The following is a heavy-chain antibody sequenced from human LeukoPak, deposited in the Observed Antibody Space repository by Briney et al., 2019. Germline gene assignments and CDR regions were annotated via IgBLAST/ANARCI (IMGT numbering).Heavy chain of an antibody. CDR1: GGSFSGYY. J-gene: IGHJ5*02. CDR3: ARAGRSGWYSYVWFDP. Sequence: SETLSLTCAVYGGSFSGYYWSWIRQPPGKGLEWIGEINHSGSTNYNPSLKSRVTISVDTSKNQFSLKLSSVTAADTAVYYCARAGRSGWYSYVWFDPWGQGTLVTVSS. V-gene: IGHV4-34*01. D-gene: IGHD6-19*01. CDR2: INHSGST.